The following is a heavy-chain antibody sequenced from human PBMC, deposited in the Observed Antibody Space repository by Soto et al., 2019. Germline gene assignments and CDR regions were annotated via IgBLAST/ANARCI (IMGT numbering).Heavy chain of an antibody. J-gene: IGHJ4*02. CDR3: ARDSPDSSGYGY. CDR1: GFTFSSYS. V-gene: IGHV3-21*01. D-gene: IGHD6-19*01. Sequence: GGSLRLSCAASGFTFSSYSMNWVRQAPGKGLEWVSSISSSSSYIYYADSVKGRFTISRDNAKNSLYLQMNGLRAEDTAVYYCARDSPDSSGYGYWGQGTLVTVSS. CDR2: ISSSSSYI.